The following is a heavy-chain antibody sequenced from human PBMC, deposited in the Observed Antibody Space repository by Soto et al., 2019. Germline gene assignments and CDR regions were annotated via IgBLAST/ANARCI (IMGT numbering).Heavy chain of an antibody. CDR3: MLRGGSSSVAVS. CDR2: ISATGEKK. Sequence: PGGSLRLSCAASGFSFSSYAMSWVRQAPGKGLEGVSAISATGEKKNYVNSVKGRLTISSDISKNTLYLQMNSLRVEDTAQYYCMLRGGSSSVAVSWGLGTLVTVSS. V-gene: IGHV3-23*01. D-gene: IGHD3-10*01. J-gene: IGHJ5*02. CDR1: GFSFSSYA.